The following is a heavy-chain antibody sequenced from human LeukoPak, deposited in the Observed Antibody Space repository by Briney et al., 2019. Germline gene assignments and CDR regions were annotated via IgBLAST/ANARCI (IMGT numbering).Heavy chain of an antibody. CDR1: GVTFNMYW. CDR3: ALEEGPSDYGDYGDY. V-gene: IGHV3-7*01. CDR2: IKQDGSAK. D-gene: IGHD4-17*01. J-gene: IGHJ4*02. Sequence: GGSLRLSCAASGVTFNMYWMSSGRLAPGKGLEWVANIKQDGSAKYYVDSVKGRFTVSRDNANNLLYLEMSSLRDEDTGVYLCALEEGPSDYGDYGDYWGQGTRVTVSS.